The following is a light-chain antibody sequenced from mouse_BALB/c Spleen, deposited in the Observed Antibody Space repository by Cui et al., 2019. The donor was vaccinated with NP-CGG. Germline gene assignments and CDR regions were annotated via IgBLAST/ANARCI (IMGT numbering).Light chain of an antibody. CDR2: GTN. Sequence: QAVVTQESALTTSPGETVTLTCRSSTGAVTTSNYANWVQEKPDHLGTGIIGGTNNRAPGVPARFSGSLIGDKAALTITGAQTEDEAIYFCALWYSNHWVFGGGTKLTVL. V-gene: IGLV1*01. CDR1: TGAVTTSNY. CDR3: ALWYSNHWV. J-gene: IGLJ1*01.